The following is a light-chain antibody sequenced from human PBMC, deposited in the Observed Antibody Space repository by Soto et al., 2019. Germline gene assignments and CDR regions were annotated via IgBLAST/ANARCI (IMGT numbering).Light chain of an antibody. CDR2: LGS. V-gene: IGKV2-28*01. CDR1: QSLLHSNGYNY. CDR3: MQALKTPT. Sequence: DIVMTQSPLSPPVTPGEPASISCRSSQSLLHSNGYNYLDWYLQKPGQSPQLLIYLGSNRASGVPDRFSGSGSGTDFTLKISRVEHEDVGVYYCMQALKTPTFGGGTKVDIK. J-gene: IGKJ4*01.